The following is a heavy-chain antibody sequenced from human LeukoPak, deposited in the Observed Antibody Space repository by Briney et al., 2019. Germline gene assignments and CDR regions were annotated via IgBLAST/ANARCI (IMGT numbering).Heavy chain of an antibody. CDR2: INSDGSST. V-gene: IGHV3-74*01. J-gene: IGHJ4*02. Sequence: PGGSLRLSCAASGFTFSNYWMHWVRQAPGKGLVWVSRINSDGSSTSYADSVKGRLTISRDNAKNTLYLQMNSLRAEDTAVYYCAREGAAADFDYWGQGTLVTVSS. CDR1: GFTFSNYW. CDR3: AREGAAADFDY. D-gene: IGHD6-13*01.